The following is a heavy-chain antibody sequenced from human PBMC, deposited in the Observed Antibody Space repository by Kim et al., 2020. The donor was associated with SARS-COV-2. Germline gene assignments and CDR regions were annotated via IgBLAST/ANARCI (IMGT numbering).Heavy chain of an antibody. CDR3: ARLRPRLRWRVSTYYSMDV. CDR1: GGSFSGYY. CDR2: INHSGST. J-gene: IGHJ6*02. Sequence: SETLSLTCAVYGGSFSGYYWSWIRQPPGKGLEWIGEINHSGSTNYNPSLKSRVTISVDTSKNQFSLKLSSVTAADTAVYYCARLRPRLRWRVSTYYSMDVWGQGTTVTVSS. D-gene: IGHD4-17*01. V-gene: IGHV4-34*01.